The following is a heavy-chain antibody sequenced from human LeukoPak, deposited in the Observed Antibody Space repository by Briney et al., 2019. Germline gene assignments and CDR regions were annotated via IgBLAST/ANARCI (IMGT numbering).Heavy chain of an antibody. CDR1: GGSNNNYY. V-gene: IGHV4-59*01. J-gene: IGHJ4*02. D-gene: IGHD3-22*01. CDR3: ARHRGSGYPYFDY. CDR2: IYYSGST. Sequence: SETLSLTCTVYGGSNNNYYWSWIRQPPGKGLEWIGYIYYSGSTNYNPSLKSRVTISVDTSKNHFSLKLSSLTAADTAVYYCARHRGSGYPYFDYWGQGTLVTVSS.